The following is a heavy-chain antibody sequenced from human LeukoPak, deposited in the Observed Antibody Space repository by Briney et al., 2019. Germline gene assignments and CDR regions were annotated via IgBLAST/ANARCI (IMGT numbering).Heavy chain of an antibody. V-gene: IGHV3-13*01. CDR2: IDTAGDT. J-gene: IGHJ4*02. Sequence: GGSLRLSCAASGFTFSSYDMHWVRQAPGKGLEWVSAIDTAGDTYYPGSVKGRFTISRENAKNSLYLQMNSLRAEDTAVYYCARNTVVTGFDYWGQGTLVTVSS. CDR3: ARNTVVTGFDY. CDR1: GFTFSSYD. D-gene: IGHD4-23*01.